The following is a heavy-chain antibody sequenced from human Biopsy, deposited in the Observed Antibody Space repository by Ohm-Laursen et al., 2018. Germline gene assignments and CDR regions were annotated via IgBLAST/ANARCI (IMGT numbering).Heavy chain of an antibody. CDR3: ARDSGIPNYGNFKYYHYCGMDV. V-gene: IGHV4-59*02. CDR2: IYYSVMT. D-gene: IGHD4-11*01. CDR1: GVSVTKYY. Sequence: SQTLSFTCTVSGVSVTKYYWSWIRQPPGKGLEWIGHIYYSVMTNYNPSLQRQVSISVDTSRNQVSLTLSSVTAVDTAVYYSARDSGIPNYGNFKYYHYCGMDVWGQGTKVTVSS. J-gene: IGHJ6*02.